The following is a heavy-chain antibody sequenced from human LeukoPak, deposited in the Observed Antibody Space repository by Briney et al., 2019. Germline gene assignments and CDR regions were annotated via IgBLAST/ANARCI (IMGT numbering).Heavy chain of an antibody. D-gene: IGHD3-10*01. CDR1: RFTFTNDW. V-gene: IGHV3-7*05. J-gene: IGHJ4*02. CDR3: ARSHESFASGSGDY. CDR2: IKRDGSEK. Sequence: PGRSLRLSCAPARFTFTNDWMSWVRQAPRKGLEWVANIKRDGSEKYFVDSVRGRFSISRDNDKNSLYLQMNSLRAEDTAVYYCARSHESFASGSGDYWGQGTLVTVSS.